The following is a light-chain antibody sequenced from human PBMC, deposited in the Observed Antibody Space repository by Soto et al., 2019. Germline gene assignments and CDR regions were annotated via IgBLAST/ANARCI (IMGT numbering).Light chain of an antibody. CDR3: QQSYSSPRVT. CDR1: QSIHSN. V-gene: IGKV1-39*01. Sequence: DIQMTQSPSSLSASVGDRVTITCRASQSIHSNLNCYQLKPGKAPILLIYAALSLQDGVPSRFSGSGSGTDFTLTINSLQPEDSATYHCQQSYSSPRVTFGGGTKVEIK. J-gene: IGKJ4*01. CDR2: AAL.